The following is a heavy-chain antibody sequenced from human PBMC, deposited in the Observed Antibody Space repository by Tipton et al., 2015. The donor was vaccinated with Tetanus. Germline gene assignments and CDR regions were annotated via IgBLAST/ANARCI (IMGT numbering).Heavy chain of an antibody. CDR1: GFTFSSYG. Sequence: LRLSCAASGFTFSSYGMHWVRQPPGKGLEWIGSIYYSGSTYYNPPLRSRVTMSVDTSKIQFSLKVSSVTAADTAVYYCARLSSSANDAHAFDIWGQGTMVTVSS. V-gene: IGHV4-39*01. J-gene: IGHJ3*02. CDR2: IYYSGST. CDR3: ARLSSSANDAHAFDI. D-gene: IGHD3-22*01.